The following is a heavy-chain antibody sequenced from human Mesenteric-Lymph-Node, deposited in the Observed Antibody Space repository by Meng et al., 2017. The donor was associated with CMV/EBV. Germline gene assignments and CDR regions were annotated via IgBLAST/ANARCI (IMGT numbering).Heavy chain of an antibody. CDR1: GYTFKNYI. V-gene: IGHV1-18*01. D-gene: IGHD3-3*01. CDR3: ARDYYSPPPGVVTGVGY. Sequence: ASVKVSCKASGYTFKNYIITWVRQAPGQGLECMGWINIYNGDTDYAQKFQGRITMTTDTSTNTVYMELRSLRSDDTAVYYCARDYYSPPPGVVTGVGYWGQGTLVTVSS. J-gene: IGHJ4*02. CDR2: INIYNGDT.